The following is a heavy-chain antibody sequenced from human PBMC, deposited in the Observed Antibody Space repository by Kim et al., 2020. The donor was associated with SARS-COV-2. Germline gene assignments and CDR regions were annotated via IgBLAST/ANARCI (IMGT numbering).Heavy chain of an antibody. Sequence: SETLSLTCTVSGGSISSYYWSWIRQPPGKGLEWIGYIYYSGSTNYNASLKSRVTISVDTSKNQFSLKLSSVTAADTAVYYCASYYGDYYTWGQGTLVTVSS. J-gene: IGHJ5*02. CDR2: IYYSGST. V-gene: IGHV4-59*08. CDR1: GGSISSYY. D-gene: IGHD4-17*01. CDR3: ASYYGDYYT.